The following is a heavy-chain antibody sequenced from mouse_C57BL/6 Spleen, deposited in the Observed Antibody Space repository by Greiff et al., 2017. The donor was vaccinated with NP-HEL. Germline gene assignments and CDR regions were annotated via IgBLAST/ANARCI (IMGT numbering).Heavy chain of an antibody. Sequence: EVQLQQSGPELVKPGASVKISCKASGYSFTGYYMNWVKQSPEKSLEWIGEINPSTGGTTYNQKFKAKATLTVDKSSSTAYMQLKSLTSEDSAVYYCARSRSNYFYFDYWGQGTTLTVAS. CDR1: GYSFTGYY. CDR3: ARSRSNYFYFDY. D-gene: IGHD2-5*01. V-gene: IGHV1-42*01. J-gene: IGHJ2*01. CDR2: INPSTGGT.